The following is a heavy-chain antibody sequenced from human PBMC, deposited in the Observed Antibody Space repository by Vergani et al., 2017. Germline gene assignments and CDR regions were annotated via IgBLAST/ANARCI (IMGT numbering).Heavy chain of an antibody. CDR3: AGCTYSNYGRGDY. CDR1: GYTFTSYG. V-gene: IGHV1-18*01. D-gene: IGHD4-11*01. Sequence: QVPLVPSGAEVKKPGASVTVSCTASGYTFTSYGISWVRQAPGQGLEWKGWISAYNGNTNYAQKLQGRVTMTTDTSTSTTYMELRSLRSNDTAVYYWAGCTYSNYGRGDYWGQGTLVTVSS. J-gene: IGHJ4*02. CDR2: ISAYNGNT.